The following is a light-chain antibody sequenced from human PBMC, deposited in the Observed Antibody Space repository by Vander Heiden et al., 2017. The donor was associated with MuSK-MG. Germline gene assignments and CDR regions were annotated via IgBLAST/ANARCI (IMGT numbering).Light chain of an antibody. CDR3: LQSYNTPWT. J-gene: IGKJ1*01. CDR2: AAS. Sequence: DIQMTQSPSSLSASVGDRVTITCRASQSVSRYLNWYQQKAGEAPKLLIYAASRLQSGVSSRFSGSGSGTDFTLTISSLQPEDLAIYHCLQSYNTPWTFGQGTKVEIK. CDR1: QSVSRY. V-gene: IGKV1-39*01.